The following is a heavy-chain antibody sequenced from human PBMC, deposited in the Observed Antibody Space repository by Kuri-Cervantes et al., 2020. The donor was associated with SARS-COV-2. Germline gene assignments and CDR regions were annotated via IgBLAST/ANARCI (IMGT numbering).Heavy chain of an antibody. J-gene: IGHJ3*02. V-gene: IGHV1-69*13. CDR3: ARRYYDILTGFPDDAFDI. Sequence: SVQVSCKASGGTFSSYAISWVRQAPGQGLEWMGGIIPIFGTANYAQKFQGRVTITADESTSTAYMELSSLRSEDTAVYYCARRYYDILTGFPDDAFDIWGQGTMVTVSS. CDR2: IIPIFGTA. CDR1: GGTFSSYA. D-gene: IGHD3-9*01.